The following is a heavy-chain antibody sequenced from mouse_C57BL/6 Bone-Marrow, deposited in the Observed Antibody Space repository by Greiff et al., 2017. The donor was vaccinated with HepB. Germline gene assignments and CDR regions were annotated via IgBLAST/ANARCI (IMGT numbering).Heavy chain of an antibody. CDR1: GFPITSGYY. Sequence: VKLMESGPGLVKPSQSLFLTCSITGFPITSGYYWIWIRQSPGKPLEWMGYITHSGETFYNPSLQSPISITRETSKNQFFLQLNSVTTEDTAMYYCAGPSYYYGSSWFAYWGQGTLVTVSA. CDR2: ITHSGET. V-gene: IGHV12-3*01. CDR3: AGPSYYYGSSWFAY. J-gene: IGHJ3*01. D-gene: IGHD1-1*01.